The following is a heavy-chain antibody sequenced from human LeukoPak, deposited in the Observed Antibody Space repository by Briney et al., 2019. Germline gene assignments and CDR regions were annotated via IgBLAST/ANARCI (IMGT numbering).Heavy chain of an antibody. J-gene: IGHJ4*02. D-gene: IGHD3-10*01. CDR2: INHSGST. CDR1: SGSFSGYY. Sequence: SETLSLTCAVYSGSFSGYYWSWIRQPPGKGLEWIGEINHSGSTNYNPSLKSRVTISADTSKNQVSLTLSSVTAADTAVYYCARHPELYFFDYWGQGTLVTVSS. V-gene: IGHV4-34*01. CDR3: ARHPELYFFDY.